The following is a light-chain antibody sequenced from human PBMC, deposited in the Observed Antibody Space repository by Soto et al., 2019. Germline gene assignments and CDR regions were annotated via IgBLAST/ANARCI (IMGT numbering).Light chain of an antibody. CDR2: DAS. CDR3: QQYGSSPGT. CDR1: QSIIGSY. Sequence: EIVLTQSPGTLSLSPGERATLSCRASQSIIGSYLAWCQQRPGQAPRLLIYDASSRATGIPDRFSGSGSGTDFTLTVSRLEPEDFAVYYCQQYGSSPGTFGQGTKVQIK. J-gene: IGKJ1*01. V-gene: IGKV3-20*01.